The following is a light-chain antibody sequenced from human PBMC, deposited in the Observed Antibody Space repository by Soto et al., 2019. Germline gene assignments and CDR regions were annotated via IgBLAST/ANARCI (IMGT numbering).Light chain of an antibody. CDR2: FAS. J-gene: IGKJ1*01. CDR1: QGIGDR. V-gene: IGKV1-12*01. CDR3: QQYNSWPWT. Sequence: DIQMTQSPSSVSASVGDRVTLTCRASQGIGDRLAWYQQKPGKVPQLLIYFASTLGSGVPSRFSGSGSGTDFILTINTLQADDFATYYCQQYNSWPWTFGQGTKVDIK.